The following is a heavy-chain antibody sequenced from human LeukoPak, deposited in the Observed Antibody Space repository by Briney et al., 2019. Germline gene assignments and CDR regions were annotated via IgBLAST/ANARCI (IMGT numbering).Heavy chain of an antibody. CDR2: VCNKQSG. Sequence: SETLSLTCTVSGDSISSYYYSWSRQPPPKGLELVWYVCNKQSGSYNHSPKIRITITIDTDRNQFSLTLSSVTAADAAVDDYARDRAVIGVVGRKYDYGMDGWGQGPRVPVS. J-gene: IGHJ6*02. V-gene: IGHV4-59*13. CDR3: ARDRAVIGVVGRKYDYGMDG. CDR1: GDSISSYY. D-gene: IGHD3-3*01.